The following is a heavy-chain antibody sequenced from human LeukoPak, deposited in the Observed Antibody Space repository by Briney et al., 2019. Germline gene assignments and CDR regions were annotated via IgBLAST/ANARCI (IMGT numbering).Heavy chain of an antibody. CDR1: GYTFTGYY. D-gene: IGHD2-2*01. J-gene: IGHJ4*02. Sequence: ASVKVSFKASGYTFTGYYMHWVRQAPGQGLEWMGWMNPNSGGTNYAQKVQGRVTMTRDTSISTAYMELSRLRSDDTAVYYCARAGCSSTSCYGYFDYWGQGTLVTVSS. V-gene: IGHV1-2*02. CDR3: ARAGCSSTSCYGYFDY. CDR2: MNPNSGGT.